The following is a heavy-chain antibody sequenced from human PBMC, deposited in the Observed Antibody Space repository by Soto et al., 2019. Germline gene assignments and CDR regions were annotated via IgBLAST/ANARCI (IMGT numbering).Heavy chain of an antibody. CDR2: VYYSGRT. V-gene: IGHV4-39*01. J-gene: IGHJ6*03. Sequence: SETLSLTCTVSGGSINSSSYFWGWIRQPPGKGLEWIGNVYYSGRTYYNPSLESRLTISVDTSKNQFSLKLSSVTAADADVYYFVGQFYDFWSGEHSYYLMEGWGKGTTVTVSS. CDR1: GGSINSSSYF. D-gene: IGHD3-3*01. CDR3: VGQFYDFWSGEHSYYLMEG.